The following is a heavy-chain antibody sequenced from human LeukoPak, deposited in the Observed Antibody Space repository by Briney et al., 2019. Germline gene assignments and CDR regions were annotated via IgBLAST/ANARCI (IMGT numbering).Heavy chain of an antibody. J-gene: IGHJ4*02. V-gene: IGHV3-15*01. Sequence: GGSLRLSCAASGFTFNSYAMNWVRQAPGKGLEWVGRIKSKTDGGTTDYAVPVKGRFTISRDDSKNTLYLQMNSLKTEDTAVYYCSTITYYYDNSGYPYWGQGTLVTVSS. CDR1: GFTFNSYA. D-gene: IGHD3-22*01. CDR3: STITYYYDNSGYPY. CDR2: IKSKTDGGTT.